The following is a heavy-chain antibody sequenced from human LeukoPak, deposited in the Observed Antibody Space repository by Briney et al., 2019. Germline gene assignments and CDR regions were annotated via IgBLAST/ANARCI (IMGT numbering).Heavy chain of an antibody. D-gene: IGHD3-10*01. J-gene: IGHJ4*02. Sequence: PGGSLRLSCAASGFTFSSYDMHWVRHATGKGLQGVSAIGTAGDTYYPGSVKGRFTISRENAKNSLYLQMNSLRAGDTAVYYCARGNYYGSGSYFGYWGQGTLVTVSS. CDR2: IGTAGDT. CDR1: GFTFSSYD. V-gene: IGHV3-13*04. CDR3: ARGNYYGSGSYFGY.